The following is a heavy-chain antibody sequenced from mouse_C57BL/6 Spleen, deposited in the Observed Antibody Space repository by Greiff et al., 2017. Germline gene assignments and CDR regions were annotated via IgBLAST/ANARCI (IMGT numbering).Heavy chain of an antibody. V-gene: IGHV1-18*01. D-gene: IGHD2-5*01. CDR3: ARVTTYSNYPYYYAMDY. Sequence: EVKLQESGPELVKPGASVKIPCKASGYTFTDYNMDWVKQSHGQSLEWIGDINPNNGGTIYNQKFKGKATLTVDKSSSTAYMELRSLTSEDTAVXYCARVTTYSNYPYYYAMDYWGQGTSVTVSS. CDR2: INPNNGGT. CDR1: GYTFTDYN. J-gene: IGHJ4*01.